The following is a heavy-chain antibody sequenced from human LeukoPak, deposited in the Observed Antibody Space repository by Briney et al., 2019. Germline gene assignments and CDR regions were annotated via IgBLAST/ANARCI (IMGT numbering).Heavy chain of an antibody. D-gene: IGHD6-6*01. V-gene: IGHV4-34*01. CDR1: GGSFSGYY. CDR3: ARVKYSRWYYYMDV. Sequence: SETLSLTXAVYGGSFSGYYWSWIRQPPGKGLEWIGEINHSGSTNYNPSLKSRVTISVDTSKNQFSLKLSSVTAADTAVYYCARVKYSRWYYYMDVWGKGTTVTVSS. J-gene: IGHJ6*03. CDR2: INHSGST.